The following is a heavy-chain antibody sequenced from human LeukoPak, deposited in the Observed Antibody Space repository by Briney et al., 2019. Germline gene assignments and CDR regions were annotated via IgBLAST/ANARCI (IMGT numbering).Heavy chain of an antibody. J-gene: IGHJ4*02. V-gene: IGHV3-23*01. Sequence: PGGSLRLSCAASGFTFNNYGMSWVRQAPGKGLEWVSAISGSGGSTYYADSVKGRFTISRDNAKNSLYLQMNSLRAEDTAVYYCARVGRCGGDCYYLDYWGQGTLVTVSS. CDR3: ARVGRCGGDCYYLDY. CDR1: GFTFNNYG. CDR2: ISGSGGST. D-gene: IGHD2-21*02.